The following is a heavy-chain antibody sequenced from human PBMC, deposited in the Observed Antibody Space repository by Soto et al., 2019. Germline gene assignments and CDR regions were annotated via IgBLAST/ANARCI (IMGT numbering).Heavy chain of an antibody. CDR2: FDPEDGET. D-gene: IGHD6-13*01. Sequence: KKPRASVKVSCKVSGYTLTELSMHWVRQAPGKGLEWMGGFDPEDGETIYAQKFQGRVTMTEDTSTDTAYMELSSLRSEDTAVYYCATGHFIAAAGTLVDYWGQGTLVTVSS. V-gene: IGHV1-24*01. J-gene: IGHJ4*02. CDR3: ATGHFIAAAGTLVDY. CDR1: GYTLTELS.